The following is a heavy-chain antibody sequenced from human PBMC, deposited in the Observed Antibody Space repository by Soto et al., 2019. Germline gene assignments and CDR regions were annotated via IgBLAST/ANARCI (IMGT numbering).Heavy chain of an antibody. CDR1: GYNFTNFW. CDR3: ARREYSYSRGSFDY. CDR2: IDPRDSET. V-gene: IGHV5-10-1*01. D-gene: IGHD3-22*01. Sequence: GESLKISCEGSGYNFTNFWIHWVRQLPGKGLEWMGRIDPRDSETNYSPSFQGHVTISTAKSVTTAYLQWSSLKASDTASYYCARREYSYSRGSFDYWGHGTLVTVSS. J-gene: IGHJ4*01.